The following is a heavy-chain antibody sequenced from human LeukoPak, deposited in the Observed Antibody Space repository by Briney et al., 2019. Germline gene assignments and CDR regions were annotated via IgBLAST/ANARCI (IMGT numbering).Heavy chain of an antibody. J-gene: IGHJ4*02. V-gene: IGHV3-53*05. CDR1: GFTVSSNY. D-gene: IGHD6-19*01. CDR3: AKDSSGFPLNFDY. Sequence: GGSLRLSCAASGFTVSSNYMSWVRQAPGKGLEWVSVIYSGGSTYYADSVKGRFTISRDNSKNSLYLQMNSLRAEDTALYYCAKDSSGFPLNFDYWGQGTLVTVSS. CDR2: IYSGGST.